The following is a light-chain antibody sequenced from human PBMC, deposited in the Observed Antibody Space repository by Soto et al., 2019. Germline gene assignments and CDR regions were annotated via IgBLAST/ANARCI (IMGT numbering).Light chain of an antibody. V-gene: IGKV3-11*01. Sequence: EVVLTQSPATLSLSPGERATLSCRASLSVCTYLVWYQQRFGQPPSLLIYDASNRATDVSVRFSGSGSGTDFTLTISSLEPEDVAVYYCQQRNSWPLTFGQGTRLEIK. CDR1: LSVCTY. CDR3: QQRNSWPLT. J-gene: IGKJ5*01. CDR2: DAS.